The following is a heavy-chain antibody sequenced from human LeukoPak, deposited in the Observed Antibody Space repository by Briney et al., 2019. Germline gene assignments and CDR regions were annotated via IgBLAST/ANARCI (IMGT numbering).Heavy chain of an antibody. CDR2: IYYSGTT. Sequence: SQTLSLTCTVSGGSISSGGYYWSWIRQLPGKGLEWIGYIYYSGTTSYNPSLKSRLTISLDTSENQFSLKLSSVTAADTAVYYCARGSTGDKSNNWGQGTLVTISS. CDR3: ARGSTGDKSNN. J-gene: IGHJ4*02. V-gene: IGHV4-31*03. D-gene: IGHD7-27*01. CDR1: GGSISSGGYY.